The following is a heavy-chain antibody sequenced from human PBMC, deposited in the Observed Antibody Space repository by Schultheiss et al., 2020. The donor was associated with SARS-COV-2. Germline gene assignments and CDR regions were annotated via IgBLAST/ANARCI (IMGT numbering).Heavy chain of an antibody. CDR1: GFTFSSYA. V-gene: IGHV3-30-3*01. CDR3: AREDIVAGYGIDY. Sequence: GESLKISCAASGFTFSSYAMHWVRQAPGKGLEWVAVISYDGSNKYYADSVKGRFTISRDNSKNTLYLQMNSLRAEDTAVYYCAREDIVAGYGIDYWGQGTLVTVSS. D-gene: IGHD3-9*01. J-gene: IGHJ4*02. CDR2: ISYDGSNK.